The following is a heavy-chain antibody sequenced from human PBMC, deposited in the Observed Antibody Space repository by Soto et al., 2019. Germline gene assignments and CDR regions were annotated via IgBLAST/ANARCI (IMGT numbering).Heavy chain of an antibody. V-gene: IGHV4-59*01. CDR2: IYYSGST. Sequence: SETLSLTCTVSGGSISSYYWSWIRQPPGKGLEWIGYIYYSGSTNYNPSLKSRVTISVDTSKNQFSLKLSSVTAADTAVYYCARARHYYDSSGYYANWFDHWGQGTLVPVSS. CDR1: GGSISSYY. CDR3: ARARHYYDSSGYYANWFDH. J-gene: IGHJ5*02. D-gene: IGHD3-22*01.